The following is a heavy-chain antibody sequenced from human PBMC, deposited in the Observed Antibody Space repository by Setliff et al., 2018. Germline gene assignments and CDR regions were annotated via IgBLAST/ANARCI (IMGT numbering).Heavy chain of an antibody. CDR1: GFTFSSYA. CDR2: ISGGGSRT. CDR3: VRDTSGRDAFDV. V-gene: IGHV3-23*01. D-gene: IGHD6-19*01. J-gene: IGHJ3*01. Sequence: LRLSCAASGFTFSSYAMTWVRQAPGKGLEWVSGISGGGSRTYYADSVKGRFTISRDNSKNTLYLQMNSLRTEDTAVYYCVRDTSGRDAFDVWGQGTMVTVSS.